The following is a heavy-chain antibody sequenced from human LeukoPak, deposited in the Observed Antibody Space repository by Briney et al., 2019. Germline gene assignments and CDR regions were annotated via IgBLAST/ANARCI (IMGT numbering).Heavy chain of an antibody. CDR2: MNPNSGNT. Sequence: ASVKVSCKASGCTFTSYDINWVRQATGQGLEWMGWMNPNSGNTGYAQKFQGRVTITRNTSISTAYMELSSLRSEDTAVYYCARARSSSEYQLLYYYYYMDVWGKGTTVTVSS. D-gene: IGHD2-2*01. CDR1: GCTFTSYD. J-gene: IGHJ6*03. V-gene: IGHV1-8*03. CDR3: ARARSSSEYQLLYYYYYMDV.